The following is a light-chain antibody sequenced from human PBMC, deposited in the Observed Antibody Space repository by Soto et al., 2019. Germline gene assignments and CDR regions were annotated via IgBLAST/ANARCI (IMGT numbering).Light chain of an antibody. CDR2: EAL. V-gene: IGKV3-11*01. J-gene: IGKJ4*02. CDR3: QQRNNWPLT. Sequence: ETVLTQSPATLSLSPGERATLSCRASRSISTYLAWYQQKPGQAPRLLIYEALNRATGIPARFSGSWSGTDFTLPLRSLEPEDFAVYYCQQRNNWPLTFGGGTKVDIK. CDR1: RSISTY.